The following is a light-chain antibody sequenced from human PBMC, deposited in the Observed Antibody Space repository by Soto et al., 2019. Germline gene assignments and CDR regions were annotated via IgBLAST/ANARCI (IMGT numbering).Light chain of an antibody. CDR2: SAS. V-gene: IGKV1-39*01. CDR1: QNIARY. CDR3: QQSFSAPRT. J-gene: IGKJ2*01. Sequence: DIQMTQSPSSLSASVGDRVTVTCRASQNIARYLSWYQQKPGKAPKLLIYSASSLQTGVPSRFSGHESGTDFTLTISGLQPEAFETYYCQQSFSAPRTFGQGTKLEIQ.